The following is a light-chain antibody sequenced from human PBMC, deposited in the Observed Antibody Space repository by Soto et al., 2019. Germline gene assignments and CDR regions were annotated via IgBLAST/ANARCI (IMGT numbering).Light chain of an antibody. CDR2: AAS. J-gene: IGKJ1*01. V-gene: IGKV3-20*01. CDR1: QSVSSNY. CDR3: QQYGSSRWT. Sequence: EIVLAQSPGTLSLSPGERATLSCRASQSVSSNYLAWYQQKPGQAPRLLIYAASSRATGIPDRFSGSGSGTDFTLTISRLEPEDVAVYYCQQYGSSRWTFGQGAKVEV.